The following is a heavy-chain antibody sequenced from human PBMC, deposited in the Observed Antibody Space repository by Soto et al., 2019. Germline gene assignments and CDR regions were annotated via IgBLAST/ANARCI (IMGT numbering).Heavy chain of an antibody. Sequence: GGSLRLSCAASGFTFSSYAMSWVRQAPGKGLEWVSAISGSGGSTYYADSVKGRFTISRDNSKNTLYLQMNSLRAEDTAVYYCAKDPAPITMVRGNIDYWGQGTLVTVSS. CDR2: ISGSGGST. D-gene: IGHD3-10*01. CDR3: AKDPAPITMVRGNIDY. V-gene: IGHV3-23*01. J-gene: IGHJ4*02. CDR1: GFTFSSYA.